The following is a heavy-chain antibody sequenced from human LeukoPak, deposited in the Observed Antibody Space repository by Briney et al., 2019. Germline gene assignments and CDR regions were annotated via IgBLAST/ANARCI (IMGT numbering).Heavy chain of an antibody. CDR1: GGSISSSSYY. Sequence: SETLSLTCTVSGGSISSSSYYWGWIRQPPGKGLEWIGSIYYSGSTYYNPALKSRVTISVDTSKNQFSLKLSSVTAADTAVYYCARHRSGWLQSSFDYWGQGTLVTVSS. V-gene: IGHV4-39*01. J-gene: IGHJ4*02. D-gene: IGHD5-24*01. CDR2: IYYSGST. CDR3: ARHRSGWLQSSFDY.